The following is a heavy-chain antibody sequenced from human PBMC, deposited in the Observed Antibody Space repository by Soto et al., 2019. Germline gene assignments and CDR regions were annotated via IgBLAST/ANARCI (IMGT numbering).Heavy chain of an antibody. V-gene: IGHV3-23*01. J-gene: IGHJ6*03. Sequence: GGSLRLSCAASGFTFSSYAMSWVRQAPGKGLEWVSAISGSGGSTYYADSVKGRFTISRGNSKNTLYLQMNSLRAEDTAVYYCAKIPPLEDYYYYMDVWGKGTTVTVSS. CDR3: AKIPPLEDYYYYMDV. CDR2: ISGSGGST. CDR1: GFTFSSYA.